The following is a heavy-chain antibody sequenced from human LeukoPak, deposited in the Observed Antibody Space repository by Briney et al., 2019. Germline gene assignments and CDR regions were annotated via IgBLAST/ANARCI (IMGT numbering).Heavy chain of an antibody. D-gene: IGHD1-26*01. J-gene: IGHJ4*02. Sequence: GESLKISCKVSGYSFTNHWIAWVRQVSGKGLEWMGIIYPRDSGTRYSPSLQGLVTISVDKSITTAYLQWNSLKASDSGMYFCGRQILGAAEGLDYWGQGTLVTVSS. V-gene: IGHV5-51*01. CDR3: GRQILGAAEGLDY. CDR1: GYSFTNHW. CDR2: IYPRDSGT.